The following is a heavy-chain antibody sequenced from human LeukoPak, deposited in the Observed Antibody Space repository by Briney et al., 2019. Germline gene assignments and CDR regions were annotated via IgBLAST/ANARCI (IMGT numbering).Heavy chain of an antibody. CDR1: GFTFSSYG. D-gene: IGHD3-9*01. CDR3: AKDLAVRYFDWLYRDY. V-gene: IGHV3-23*01. J-gene: IGHJ4*02. Sequence: QSGGSLRLSCAASGFTFSSYGMSWVRQAPGKGLEWVSAISGSGGSTYYADSVKGRFTISRDNFKNTLYLQMNSLRAEDTAVYYCAKDLAVRYFDWLYRDYWGQGTLVTVSS. CDR2: ISGSGGST.